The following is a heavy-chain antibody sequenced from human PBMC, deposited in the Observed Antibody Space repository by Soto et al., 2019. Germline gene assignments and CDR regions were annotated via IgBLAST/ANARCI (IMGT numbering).Heavy chain of an antibody. CDR3: ARYGDYFDY. D-gene: IGHD4-17*01. V-gene: IGHV3-53*01. Sequence: GSLRLSCAATGFIVSSKYMSWVRQAPGKGLEWVSTIYSGGNTYYADSVKGRFTISRDNSKNTLYLQMNSLRAEDTAVYFCARYGDYFDYWGQGTLVTVSS. CDR1: GFIVSSKY. J-gene: IGHJ4*02. CDR2: IYSGGNT.